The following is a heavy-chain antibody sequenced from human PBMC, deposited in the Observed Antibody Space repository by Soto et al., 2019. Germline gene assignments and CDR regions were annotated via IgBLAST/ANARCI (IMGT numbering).Heavy chain of an antibody. D-gene: IGHD3-22*01. CDR2: ISGYNGNT. J-gene: IGHJ6*02. CDR1: GYTITNYG. V-gene: IGHV1-18*01. CDR3: ARTTSGFWYYFGMDV. Sequence: SVKVSCKASGYTITNYGSSWVRQAPGQGPEWMGWISGYNGNTHYAQKLQGRVTMTTETFTSTAYMELMSLTSDDTATYYCARTTSGFWYYFGMDVWGQGTTVTVSS.